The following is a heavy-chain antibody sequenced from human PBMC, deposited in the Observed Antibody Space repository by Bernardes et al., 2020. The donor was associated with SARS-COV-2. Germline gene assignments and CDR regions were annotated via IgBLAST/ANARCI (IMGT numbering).Heavy chain of an antibody. D-gene: IGHD2-15*01. CDR2: IYYSGST. CDR1: GGSISSYY. V-gene: IGHV4-59*01. Sequence: TLSLTCTVSGGSISSYYWSWIRQPPGKGLEWIGYIYYSGSTNYNPSLQSRVSISVDTSKNQFSLTLNSVTAADTAVYYCAREVVGLDYWGQGTLVTVSS. J-gene: IGHJ4*02. CDR3: AREVVGLDY.